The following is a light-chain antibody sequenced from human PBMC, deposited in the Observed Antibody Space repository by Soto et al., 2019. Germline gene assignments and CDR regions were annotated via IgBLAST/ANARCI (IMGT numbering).Light chain of an antibody. CDR2: EVS. Sequence: QSALTQPASVSGSPGQSITISCTGTSSDVGGYNYVSWYQQHPGKAPKLMIYEVSNRPSGVSHRFSGSKSGNAASLTISGLQPEDEADYYCSSYTSSSTPWVFGGGTKVTVL. CDR1: SSDVGGYNY. CDR3: SSYTSSSTPWV. V-gene: IGLV2-14*01. J-gene: IGLJ3*02.